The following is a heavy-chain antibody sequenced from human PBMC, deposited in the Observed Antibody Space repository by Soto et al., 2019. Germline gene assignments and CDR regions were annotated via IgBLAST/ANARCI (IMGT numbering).Heavy chain of an antibody. CDR1: GYTFTSYD. J-gene: IGHJ6*02. Sequence: GASVKVSCKASGYTFTSYDINWVRQATGQGLEWMGWMNPNSGNTGYAQKFQGRVTMTRNTSISTAYMELSSLRSEDTAVYYCARGNLNCISTSCYPYYYYYGMEVWGQGTTVTVSS. V-gene: IGHV1-8*01. CDR2: MNPNSGNT. CDR3: ARGNLNCISTSCYPYYYYYGMEV. D-gene: IGHD2-2*01.